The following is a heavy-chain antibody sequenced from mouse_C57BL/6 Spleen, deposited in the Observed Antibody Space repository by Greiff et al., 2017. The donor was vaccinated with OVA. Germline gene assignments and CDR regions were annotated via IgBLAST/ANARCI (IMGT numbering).Heavy chain of an antibody. Sequence: EVQLQQSGPELVTPGASVKISCKASGYSFTGYSMNWVKQSPEKSLEWIGEINPSTGGTTYNQKFKAKATLTVDKSSSTAYMQLKSLTSEDSAVYYCARGWYGGYFDVWGTGTTVTVSS. J-gene: IGHJ1*03. V-gene: IGHV1-42*01. CDR1: GYSFTGYS. CDR2: INPSTGGT. CDR3: ARGWYGGYFDV. D-gene: IGHD2-1*01.